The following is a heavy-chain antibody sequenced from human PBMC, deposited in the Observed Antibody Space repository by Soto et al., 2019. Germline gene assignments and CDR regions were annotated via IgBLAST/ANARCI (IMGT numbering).Heavy chain of an antibody. CDR1: GGTFSSYT. CDR3: AGAYNWNRQGIDY. V-gene: IGHV1-69*02. CDR2: IIPILGIA. J-gene: IGHJ4*02. Sequence: SVKVSCKASGGTFSSYTISWVRQAPGQGLEWMGRIIPILGIANYAQKFQGRVTITADKSTSTAYMELSSLRSEDTAVYYCAGAYNWNRQGIDYWGQGTLVTVSS. D-gene: IGHD1-20*01.